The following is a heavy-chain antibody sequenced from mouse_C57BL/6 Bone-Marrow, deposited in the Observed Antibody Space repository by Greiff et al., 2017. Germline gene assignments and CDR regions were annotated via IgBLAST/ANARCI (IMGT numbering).Heavy chain of an antibody. CDR2: IDPENGDT. D-gene: IGHD2-14*01. CDR3: TKVLSWFAY. V-gene: IGHV14-4*01. Sequence: VHVKQSGAELVRPGASVKLSCTASGFNIKDDYMHWVKQRPEQGLEWIGWIDPENGDTEYASKFQGKATITADTSSNTAYLQLSSLTSEDTAVYYCTKVLSWFAYWGQGTLVTVSA. CDR1: GFNIKDDY. J-gene: IGHJ3*01.